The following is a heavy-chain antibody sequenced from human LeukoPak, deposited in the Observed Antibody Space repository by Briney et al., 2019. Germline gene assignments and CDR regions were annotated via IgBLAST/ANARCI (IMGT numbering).Heavy chain of an antibody. D-gene: IGHD4-11*01. CDR2: LYTSGRM. V-gene: IGHV4-61*09. Sequence: SETLSLTCTVSGGSISSGSYDWYWIRQPAGKGLEWIGHLYTSGRMSYNPSLKSRVTISVDTSKNQFSLKLSSVTAADTAVYYCARGYTVTTVDAFDIWGQGTMVTVSS. CDR3: ARGYTVTTVDAFDI. CDR1: GGSISSGSYD. J-gene: IGHJ3*02.